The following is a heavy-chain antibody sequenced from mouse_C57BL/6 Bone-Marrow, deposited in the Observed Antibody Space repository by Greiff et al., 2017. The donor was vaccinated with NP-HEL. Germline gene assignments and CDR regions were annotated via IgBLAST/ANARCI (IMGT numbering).Heavy chain of an antibody. J-gene: IGHJ4*01. D-gene: IGHD1-1*01. Sequence: QVQLQQPGAELVKPGASVKLSCKASGYTFTSYWMHWVKQRPGQGLEWIGMIHPNSGSTNYNEKFKSKATLTVDKSSSTAYMQLSSLTSEDSAVYYCARKDLYYGSSYYAMDYWGQGTSVTVSS. CDR2: IHPNSGST. CDR3: ARKDLYYGSSYYAMDY. V-gene: IGHV1-64*01. CDR1: GYTFTSYW.